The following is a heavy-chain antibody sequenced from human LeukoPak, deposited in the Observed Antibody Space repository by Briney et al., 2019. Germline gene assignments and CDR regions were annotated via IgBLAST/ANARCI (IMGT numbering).Heavy chain of an antibody. V-gene: IGHV3-23*01. CDR2: ISDNEGKT. CDR1: GFTFNYYA. CDR3: AGHDRFIPR. J-gene: IGHJ4*02. D-gene: IGHD3-16*02. Sequence: GGSLRLSCAASGFTFNYYAMSWVRQAPGKGLEWVSGISDNEGKTYYTDSLKGRFTISRDDTKNTVYLQMNILRADDTAVYFCAGHDRFIPRWGQGTLVTVSS.